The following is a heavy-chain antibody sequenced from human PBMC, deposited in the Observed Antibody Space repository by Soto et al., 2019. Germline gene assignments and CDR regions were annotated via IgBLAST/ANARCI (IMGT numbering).Heavy chain of an antibody. CDR1: GVSISSSSYY. V-gene: IGHV4-39*01. D-gene: IGHD3-3*01. J-gene: IGHJ6*02. Sequence: PWETLSLTCTVSGVSISSSSYYWGWIRQPPGMGLEWIGSIYYSGSTYYNPSLKSRVTISVDTSKNQFSLKLSSVTAADTAVYYCARITIFGVVIPGLFGMDVWGQGTTVTVSS. CDR2: IYYSGST. CDR3: ARITIFGVVIPGLFGMDV.